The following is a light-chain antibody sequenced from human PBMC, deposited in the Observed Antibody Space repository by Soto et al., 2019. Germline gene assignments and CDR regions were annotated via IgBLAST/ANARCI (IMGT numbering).Light chain of an antibody. CDR1: QSVSSSY. J-gene: IGKJ1*01. Sequence: EIVLTQSPGTLSLSPGERATLSCRASQSVSSSYLAWYQQKPGQAPRLLSYGASSMTTGIPDRFSGSGSGTHLTLTISRLEHEDFAVYYCQQYGSSPWTFGQGTKTQIK. CDR3: QQYGSSPWT. CDR2: GAS. V-gene: IGKV3-20*01.